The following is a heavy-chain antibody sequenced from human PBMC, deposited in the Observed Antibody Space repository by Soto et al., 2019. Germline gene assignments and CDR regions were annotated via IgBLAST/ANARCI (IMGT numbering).Heavy chain of an antibody. CDR1: GFTFSSYA. D-gene: IGHD1-26*01. V-gene: IGHV3-23*01. CDR2: ISGSGGST. J-gene: IGHJ4*02. Sequence: EVQLLESGGGLVQPGGSLRLSCAASGFTFSSYAMRWVRQAPVKGLEWVSAISGSGGSTYYADSVKGRFTISRDNSKNTLYLQMNSLRAEDTAVYYCARPGSGSYYDYWGQGTLVTVSS. CDR3: ARPGSGSYYDY.